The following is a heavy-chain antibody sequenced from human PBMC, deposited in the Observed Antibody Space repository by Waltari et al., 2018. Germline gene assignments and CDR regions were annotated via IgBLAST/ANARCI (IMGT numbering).Heavy chain of an antibody. CDR2: INHSGST. D-gene: IGHD2-2*01. CDR3: ARHAAVFQGMYNWFDP. CDR1: GGSLRGYS. Sequence: QVQLQQWGAGLLKPSETLSLTRAVYGGSLRGYSWSWIRQPPGKGLEWIGEINHSGSTNYNPSLKSRVTISVDTSKNQFSLKLSSVTAADTAVYYCARHAAVFQGMYNWFDPWGQGTLVTVSS. V-gene: IGHV4-34*01. J-gene: IGHJ5*02.